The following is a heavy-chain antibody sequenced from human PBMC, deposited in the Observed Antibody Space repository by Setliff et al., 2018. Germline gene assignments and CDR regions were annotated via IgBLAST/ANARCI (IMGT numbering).Heavy chain of an antibody. V-gene: IGHV4-34*01. D-gene: IGHD6-6*01. CDR2: INHSGST. CDR3: ARTPYSSSSGGFDS. CDR1: GGSFSGYY. J-gene: IGHJ4*02. Sequence: PSETLSLTCAVYGGSFSGYYWSWIRQPPGKGLEWIGEINHSGSTNYNPSLKSRVTISVDTSKNQFSLKLSSVTAADTAVYYCARTPYSSSSGGFDSWGQGILVTVSS.